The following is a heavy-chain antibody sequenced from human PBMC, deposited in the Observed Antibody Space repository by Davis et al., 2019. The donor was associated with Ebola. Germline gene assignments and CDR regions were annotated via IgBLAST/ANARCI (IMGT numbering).Heavy chain of an antibody. Sequence: ASVKVSCKASGYTFTSYAMHWVRQAPGQRLEWMGWINAGNGNTKYSQKFQGRVTITRDTSASTAYMELSSLRSEDTAVYYCARAEGRWLQSLGFDYWGQGTLVTVSS. CDR2: INAGNGNT. D-gene: IGHD5-24*01. CDR1: GYTFTSYA. V-gene: IGHV1-3*01. CDR3: ARAEGRWLQSLGFDY. J-gene: IGHJ4*02.